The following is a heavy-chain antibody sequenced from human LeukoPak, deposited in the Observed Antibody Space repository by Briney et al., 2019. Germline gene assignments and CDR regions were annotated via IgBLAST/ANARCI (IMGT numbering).Heavy chain of an antibody. J-gene: IGHJ4*02. CDR1: GGSFSGYY. V-gene: IGHV4-34*01. CDR3: ASNRYYDYVWGNLRVNSFDY. Sequence: SETLSLTCAVYGGSFSGYYWSWIRQPPGKGLECSGEINHSGITNYTPSLKSRVTISVDPSKNQFSLKLSSVTAADTVVYYCASNRYYDYVWGNLRVNSFDYWGQGTLVTVSS. D-gene: IGHD3-16*01. CDR2: INHSGIT.